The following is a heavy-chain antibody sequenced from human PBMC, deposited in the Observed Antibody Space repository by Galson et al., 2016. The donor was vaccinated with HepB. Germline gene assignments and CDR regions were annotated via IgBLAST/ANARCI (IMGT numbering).Heavy chain of an antibody. J-gene: IGHJ4*02. CDR1: GFAFSTYV. CDR2: ISGSGGST. V-gene: IGHV3-23*01. Sequence: SLRLSCAASGFAFSTYVMSWVRQAPGKGLEWVSAISGSGGSTYYADSVKGRFTISRDNSKNTLYLQMNSLRAEDTAVSYCAKEFYDYVWGNYRPRPVDYWGQGTLVTVSS. D-gene: IGHD3-16*02. CDR3: AKEFYDYVWGNYRPRPVDY.